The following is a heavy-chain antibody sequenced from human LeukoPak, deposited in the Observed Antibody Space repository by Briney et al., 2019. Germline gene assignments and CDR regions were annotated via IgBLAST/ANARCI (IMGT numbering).Heavy chain of an antibody. CDR1: GGTFSSYA. J-gene: IGHJ4*02. CDR3: ARLLPPSDYYDSSGYYYGFDY. V-gene: IGHV1-69*04. CDR2: IIPILGIA. Sequence: SVTVSCKASGGTFSSYAISWVRQAPGQGLEWMGRIIPILGIANYAQKFQGRVTITADKSTSTAYMELSSLRSEDTAVYYCARLLPPSDYYDSSGYYYGFDYWGQGTLVTVSS. D-gene: IGHD3-22*01.